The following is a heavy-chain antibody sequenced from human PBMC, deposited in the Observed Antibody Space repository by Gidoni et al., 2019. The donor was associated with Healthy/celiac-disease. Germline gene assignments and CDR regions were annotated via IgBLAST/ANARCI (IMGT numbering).Heavy chain of an antibody. D-gene: IGHD3-10*01. CDR2: IDPSDSYT. V-gene: IGHV5-10-1*03. CDR1: GYSFTSYW. Sequence: EVQLLQSGAEVQKPGESLRIACTRSGYSFTSYWISWVRQMPGKGLEWMGRIDPSDSYTNYSPSFQGHVTISADKSISTAYLQWSSLKASDTAMYYCARHTKRITITPDAFDIWGQGTMVTVSS. CDR3: ARHTKRITITPDAFDI. J-gene: IGHJ3*02.